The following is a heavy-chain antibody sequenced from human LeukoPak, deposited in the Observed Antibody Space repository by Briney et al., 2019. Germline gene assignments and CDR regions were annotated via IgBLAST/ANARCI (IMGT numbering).Heavy chain of an antibody. CDR2: ISYDGSNK. CDR3: ARDSDYYGSGSYYSLGMDV. D-gene: IGHD3-10*01. V-gene: IGHV3-30*04. Sequence: GGSLRLSCAASGFTFSSYAMHWVSQAPGKGLEWGAVISYDGSNKYYADSVKGRFTISRDNSKNTLYLQMNSLRAEDTAVYYCARDSDYYGSGSYYSLGMDVWGKATTVTVSS. J-gene: IGHJ6*04. CDR1: GFTFSSYA.